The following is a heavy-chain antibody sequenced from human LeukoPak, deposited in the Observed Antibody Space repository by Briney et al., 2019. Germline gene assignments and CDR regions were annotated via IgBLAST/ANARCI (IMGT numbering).Heavy chain of an antibody. V-gene: IGHV3-30*18. CDR3: AKSATYYYDSSGYYFDY. CDR2: ISYDGSNK. Sequence: GGSLRLSCAASGFTFSSYGMHWVRQAPGKGLEWVAVISYDGSNKYYADSVKGRFTISRDTSKNTLYLQMISLRAEDTAVYYCAKSATYYYDSSGYYFDYWGQGTLVTVSS. CDR1: GFTFSSYG. J-gene: IGHJ4*02. D-gene: IGHD3-22*01.